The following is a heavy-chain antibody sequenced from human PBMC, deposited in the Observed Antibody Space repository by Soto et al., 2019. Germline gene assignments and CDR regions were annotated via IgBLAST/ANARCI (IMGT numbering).Heavy chain of an antibody. Sequence: QVQLVQSGAEVKKPGSSVKVSCKASGGTFSSYAISWVRQAPGQGREWIGGIIPIFGTGNYAQTVQGRVTITADESTSTAYMELSRLRSEDTAVYYCASLGDYGMDVWGQGTTVTVSS. D-gene: IGHD3-10*01. CDR2: IIPIFGTG. J-gene: IGHJ6*02. CDR1: GGTFSSYA. CDR3: ASLGDYGMDV. V-gene: IGHV1-69*01.